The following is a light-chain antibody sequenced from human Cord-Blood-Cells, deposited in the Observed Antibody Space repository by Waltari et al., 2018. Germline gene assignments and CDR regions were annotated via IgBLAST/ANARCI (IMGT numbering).Light chain of an antibody. Sequence: QSVLTQPPSVSGAPGQRVIISCTGSSSNIGAGYDVHWYQQLPGTAPKLLSYGNSNRPSGVPDRFSGSKSGTSASLAITGLQAEDEADYYCQSYDSSLGGKVFGGGTKLTVL. V-gene: IGLV1-40*01. J-gene: IGLJ3*02. CDR3: QSYDSSLGGKV. CDR1: SSNIGAGYD. CDR2: GNS.